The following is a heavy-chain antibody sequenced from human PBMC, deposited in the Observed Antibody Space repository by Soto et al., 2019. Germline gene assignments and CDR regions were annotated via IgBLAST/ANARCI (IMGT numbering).Heavy chain of an antibody. CDR2: IYHSGST. Sequence: SETMSLTCAVAGGSISSSNWRRWVRQPPGKGLEWIGEIYHSGSTNYNPSLKSRVTISVDKSKNQFSLKLSSVTAADTAVYYCARARNYVLPLDYWGQGTLVTVSS. V-gene: IGHV4-4*02. D-gene: IGHD1-7*01. CDR3: ARARNYVLPLDY. CDR1: GGSISSSNW. J-gene: IGHJ4*02.